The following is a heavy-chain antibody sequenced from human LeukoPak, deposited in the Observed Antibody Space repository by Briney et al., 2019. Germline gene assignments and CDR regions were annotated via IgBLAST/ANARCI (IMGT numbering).Heavy chain of an antibody. D-gene: IGHD1-26*01. V-gene: IGHV3-7*01. CDR2: IKQDGSEK. Sequence: SGGSLRPSCAASGFTFSSYWMSWVRQAPGKGLEWVANIKQDGSEKYYVDSVKGRFTISRDNAKNSLYLQMNSLRAEDTAVYYCARDGVGASYLPNFDYWGQGTLVTVSS. J-gene: IGHJ4*02. CDR1: GFTFSSYW. CDR3: ARDGVGASYLPNFDY.